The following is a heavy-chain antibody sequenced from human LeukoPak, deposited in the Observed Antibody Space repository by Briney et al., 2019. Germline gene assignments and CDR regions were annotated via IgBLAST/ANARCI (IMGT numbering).Heavy chain of an antibody. J-gene: IGHJ4*02. CDR3: ARDLVAAAGGRSGLDY. CDR1: GFSFSSYG. V-gene: IGHV3-33*01. Sequence: GGSLRLSCAASGFSFSSYGMHWVRQAPGKGLEWVAVIWYDGSNKYYADSVKGRFTISRDNSKNTLYQQMNSLRAEDTAVYYCARDLVAAAGGRSGLDYWGQGTLVTVSS. D-gene: IGHD6-13*01. CDR2: IWYDGSNK.